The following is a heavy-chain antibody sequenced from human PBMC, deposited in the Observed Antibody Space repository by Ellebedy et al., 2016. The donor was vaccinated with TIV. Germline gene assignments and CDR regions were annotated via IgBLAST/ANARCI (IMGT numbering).Heavy chain of an antibody. D-gene: IGHD3-10*01. J-gene: IGHJ5*02. V-gene: IGHV4-59*01. Sequence: GSLRLSXTVSGGSISSYYWSWIRQPPGKGLEWIGYIYYSGSTNYNPSLKSRVTISVDTSKNQFSLKLSSVTAADTAVYYCARVFYRFGRLNWFDPWGRGTLVTVSS. CDR2: IYYSGST. CDR1: GGSISSYY. CDR3: ARVFYRFGRLNWFDP.